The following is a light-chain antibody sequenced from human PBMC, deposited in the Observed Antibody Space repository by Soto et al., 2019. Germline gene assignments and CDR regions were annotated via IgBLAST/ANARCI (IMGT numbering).Light chain of an antibody. Sequence: QSALTQPASVSGSPGQSITISCTGTSSDIGSYNLVSWYQHLPGKAPKLIIYEGTKRSSGVSNRFSGSKSGNTASLTISGLPAEHAADYYCCAYAGSATFVVFGGGTKVTVL. CDR2: EGT. V-gene: IGLV2-23*03. CDR1: SSDIGSYNL. CDR3: CAYAGSATFVV. J-gene: IGLJ3*02.